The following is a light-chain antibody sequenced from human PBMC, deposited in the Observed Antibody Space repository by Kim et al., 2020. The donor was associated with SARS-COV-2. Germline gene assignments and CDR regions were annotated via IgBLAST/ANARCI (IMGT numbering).Light chain of an antibody. CDR3: QGWVNGGVIHVV. J-gene: IGLJ3*02. V-gene: IGLV3-21*04. CDR1: KIGSKS. CDR2: YDT. Sequence: SYELTQPPSVSVAPGETATTTCGGNKIGSKSVHWFRQKPGQAPVVVIYYDTEWPSGLPERYSGTSFDATATLTISRVEAGEEGVYYCQGWVNGGVIHVVF.